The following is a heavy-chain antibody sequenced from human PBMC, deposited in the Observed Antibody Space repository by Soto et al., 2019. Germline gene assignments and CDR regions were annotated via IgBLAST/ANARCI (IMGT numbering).Heavy chain of an antibody. J-gene: IGHJ4*02. CDR2: ISYDGSNK. Sequence: QVQLVESGGIVVQPGRSLRLSCSASGFTFSSYAMHWVRRAPGKGLAWVAFISYDGSNKYYADSVKGRFTISRDNSKNTLYLQMNSLRAEDTAVYYCARDKALKWELLHDYWGQGTLVTVSS. CDR3: ARDKALKWELLHDY. D-gene: IGHD1-26*01. V-gene: IGHV3-30-3*01. CDR1: GFTFSSYA.